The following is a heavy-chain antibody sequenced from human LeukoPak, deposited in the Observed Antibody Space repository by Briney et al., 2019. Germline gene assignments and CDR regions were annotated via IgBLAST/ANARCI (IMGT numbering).Heavy chain of an antibody. Sequence: ASVKVSCKASGHTFTSYGISWVRQAPGQGLEWMGWISAYNGNTNYAQKLQGRVTMTTDTSTSTAYMELRSLRSDDTAVYYCARGGGDIVVVPAAMISEYFQHWGQGTLVTVSS. CDR2: ISAYNGNT. V-gene: IGHV1-18*01. D-gene: IGHD2-2*01. CDR1: GHTFTSYG. CDR3: ARGGGDIVVVPAAMISEYFQH. J-gene: IGHJ1*01.